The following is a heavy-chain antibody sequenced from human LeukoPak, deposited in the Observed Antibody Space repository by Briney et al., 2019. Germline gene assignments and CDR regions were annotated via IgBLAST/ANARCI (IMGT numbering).Heavy chain of an antibody. D-gene: IGHD4-17*01. V-gene: IGHV3-21*01. Sequence: GGSLRLSCAASGFTFSSYWMSWVRQAPGKGLEWVSSFSSSSSYIDYADSVKGRFTISRDNAKNSLYLQMNSLRAEDTAVYYCARDTDYGDSGLDYWGQGTLVTVSS. CDR2: FSSSSSYI. CDR3: ARDTDYGDSGLDY. CDR1: GFTFSSYW. J-gene: IGHJ4*02.